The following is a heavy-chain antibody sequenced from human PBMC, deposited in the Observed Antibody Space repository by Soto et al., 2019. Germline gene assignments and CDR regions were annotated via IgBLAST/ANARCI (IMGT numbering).Heavy chain of an antibody. CDR2: IRAYNGNT. CDR1: GYTFTSYG. J-gene: IGHJ4*02. CDR3: ARWIVGANSLKPAGDY. D-gene: IGHD1-26*01. Sequence: QVQLVQSGAEVKKPGASVKVSCKASGYTFTSYGISWVRQAPGQGLERMGWIRAYNGNTNHAQKLRGRVTMTTDTATSTAYMERRNLRSDNRAVYSCARWIVGANSLKPAGDYWGRGPLVTVFS. V-gene: IGHV1-18*01.